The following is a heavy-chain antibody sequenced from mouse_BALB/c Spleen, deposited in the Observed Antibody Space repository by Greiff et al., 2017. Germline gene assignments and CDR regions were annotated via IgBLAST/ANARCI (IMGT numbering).Heavy chain of an antibody. Sequence: EVQVVESGPGLVKPSQTVSLTCTVTGISITTGNYRWSWIRQFPGNKLEWIGYIYYSGTITYNPSLTSRTTITRDTSKNQFFLEMNSLTAEDTATYYCARDEGLRPYYYAMDYWGQGTSVTVSS. CDR2: IYYSGTI. V-gene: IGHV3-5*02. D-gene: IGHD2-4*01. CDR1: GISITTGNYR. CDR3: ARDEGLRPYYYAMDY. J-gene: IGHJ4*01.